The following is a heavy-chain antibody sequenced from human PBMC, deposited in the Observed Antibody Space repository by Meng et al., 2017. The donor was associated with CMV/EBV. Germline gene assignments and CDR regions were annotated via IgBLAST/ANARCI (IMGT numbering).Heavy chain of an antibody. V-gene: IGHV1-18*01. CDR1: GYTFTSYG. J-gene: IGHJ6*02. CDR2: ISAYNGNT. D-gene: IGHD6-13*01. Sequence: ASVKVSCKASGYTFTSYGISWVRQAPGQGLEWMGWISAYNGNTNYAQKLQGRVTMTTDTSTSTAYMELRSLRSDDTAVYYCARDLKSSSWFYYYYYGMDVWGQGTTVTVSS. CDR3: ARDLKSSSWFYYYYYGMDV.